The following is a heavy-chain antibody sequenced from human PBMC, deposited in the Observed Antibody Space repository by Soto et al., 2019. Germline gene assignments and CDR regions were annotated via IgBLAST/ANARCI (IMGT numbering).Heavy chain of an antibody. Sequence: QVQLVESGGGVVQPGRSLRLSCAASGFTFSSYGMHWVRQAPGKGLEWVAVIWYDGSNKYYADSVKGRFTISRDNSKNTLYLQMNSLRAEDTAVYYCARYADSSGWYWVWRGYFDYWGQGTLVTVSS. CDR2: IWYDGSNK. V-gene: IGHV3-33*01. CDR1: GFTFSSYG. D-gene: IGHD6-19*01. CDR3: ARYADSSGWYWVWRGYFDY. J-gene: IGHJ4*02.